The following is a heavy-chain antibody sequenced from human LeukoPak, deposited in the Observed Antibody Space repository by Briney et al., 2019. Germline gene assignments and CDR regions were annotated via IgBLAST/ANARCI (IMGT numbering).Heavy chain of an antibody. CDR2: IYYSGST. CDR1: GGSISSDSYY. J-gene: IGHJ4*02. Sequence: SETLSLTCTVSGGSISSDSYYWAWIRQPPGKGLEWIASIYYSGSTYYNPSLKSRVTISVDTSRNQFSLKLSSVTAADTAVYYCASLAVAGLSEGYWGQGTLVIVSS. CDR3: ASLAVAGLSEGY. D-gene: IGHD6-19*01. V-gene: IGHV4-39*01.